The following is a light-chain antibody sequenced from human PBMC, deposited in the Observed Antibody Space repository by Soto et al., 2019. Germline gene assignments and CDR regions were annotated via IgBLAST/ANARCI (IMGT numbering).Light chain of an antibody. V-gene: IGLV1-51*01. J-gene: IGLJ1*01. CDR2: DNN. Sequence: QSVLTQPPSVSAAPGQKVTISCSGSSSNIGNNYVSWYQQLPGTAPKLLIYDNNKRPSGIPDRFSGSKSGTSATLGITGLQTGDEADYYCGTWDSSPSVYVFGTGTKVTVL. CDR1: SSNIGNNY. CDR3: GTWDSSPSVYV.